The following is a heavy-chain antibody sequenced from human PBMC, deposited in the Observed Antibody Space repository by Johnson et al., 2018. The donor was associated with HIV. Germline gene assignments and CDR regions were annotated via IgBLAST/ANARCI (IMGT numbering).Heavy chain of an antibody. Sequence: VQLVESGGGLVQPGGSLRLSCAASGFTFSSYDMYWVRQATGKGLEWVSYISSSGSTIYYADSVKGRFTISRDNAKNSLYLQMNSLRPEDTAVYYCARDHGWSRGWLFDAFDIWGQGTMVTVSS. D-gene: IGHD6-19*01. CDR1: GFTFSSYD. J-gene: IGHJ3*02. CDR3: ARDHGWSRGWLFDAFDI. CDR2: ISSSGSTI. V-gene: IGHV3-48*04.